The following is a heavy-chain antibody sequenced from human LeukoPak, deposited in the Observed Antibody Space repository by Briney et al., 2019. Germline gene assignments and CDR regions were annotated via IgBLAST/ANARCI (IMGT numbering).Heavy chain of an antibody. CDR1: GFIFSNYG. D-gene: IGHD2-15*01. Sequence: PGGPLKLSCVASGFIFSNYGMSWFRQAPGKGLEWVANIKQDGSEKYYVDSVKGRFTISRDNAKNSLYLQMDGLRAEDMAVYYCARHCSGGRCNYDYWGQGTLVTVSS. CDR3: ARHCSGGRCNYDY. CDR2: IKQDGSEK. J-gene: IGHJ4*02. V-gene: IGHV3-7*03.